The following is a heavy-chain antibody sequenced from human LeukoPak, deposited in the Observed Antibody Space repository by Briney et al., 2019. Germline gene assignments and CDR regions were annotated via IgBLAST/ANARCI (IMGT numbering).Heavy chain of an antibody. CDR2: IRYDGSNK. D-gene: IGHD3-22*01. J-gene: IGHJ4*02. CDR3: AKGMSSSGSYFDY. V-gene: IGHV3-30*02. Sequence: GGSLRLSCATSGFTFKAYTMNWVRQAPGKGLEWVAFIRYDGSNKYYADSVKGRFTISRDNSKNTLYLQMNSLRAEDTAVYYCAKGMSSSGSYFDYWGQGTLVTVSS. CDR1: GFTFKAYT.